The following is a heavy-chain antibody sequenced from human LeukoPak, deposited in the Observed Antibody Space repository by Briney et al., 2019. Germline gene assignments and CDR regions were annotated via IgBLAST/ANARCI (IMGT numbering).Heavy chain of an antibody. V-gene: IGHV4-34*01. CDR3: ARLYGDYAPYAFDI. Sequence: SETLSLPCAVYGGSFSGYYWSWIRQPPGKGLEWIGEINHSGSTNYNPSLKSRVTISVDTSKNQFSLKLSSVTAADTAVYYCARLYGDYAPYAFDIWGQGTMVTVSS. CDR1: GGSFSGYY. D-gene: IGHD4-17*01. J-gene: IGHJ3*02. CDR2: INHSGST.